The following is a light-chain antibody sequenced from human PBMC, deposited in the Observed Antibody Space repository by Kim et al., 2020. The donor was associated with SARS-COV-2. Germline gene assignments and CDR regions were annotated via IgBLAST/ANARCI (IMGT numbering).Light chain of an antibody. CDR2: AAS. CDR3: QQLDDYPHT. J-gene: IGKJ4*01. Sequence: DIHLTQSPSFLSASVGDRVTITCRASQGISRYLAWYQQTPGKAPKLLIYAASTLQTGVPSRFSGSGSGTEFTLTINTLQPEDFATYYCQQLDDYPHTFGGGTKVDIK. V-gene: IGKV1-9*01. CDR1: QGISRY.